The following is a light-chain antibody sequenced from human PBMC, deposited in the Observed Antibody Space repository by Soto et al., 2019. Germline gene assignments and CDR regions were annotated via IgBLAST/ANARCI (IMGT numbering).Light chain of an antibody. V-gene: IGLV2-14*01. CDR3: RSYTGRSTLYV. J-gene: IGLJ1*01. CDR2: DVS. Sequence: QSALTQPASVSGSPGQSITISCTGTSSDVGGYNYVSWYQQHPGKAPKLMIYDVSNRPSGVSNRFSGSKSGNTASLTISGLQAEDEAVYYCRSYTGRSTLYVFGAGPKVTVL. CDR1: SSDVGGYNY.